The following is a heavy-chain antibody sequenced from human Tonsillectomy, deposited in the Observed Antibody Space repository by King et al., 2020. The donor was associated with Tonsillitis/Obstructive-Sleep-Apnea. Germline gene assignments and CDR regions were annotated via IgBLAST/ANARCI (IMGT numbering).Heavy chain of an antibody. J-gene: IGHJ6*03. CDR3: ASSTIFGVVTYYMDV. D-gene: IGHD3-3*01. CDR2: ISPYNDNT. Sequence: VQLVESGAEVKKPGASVRVSCKASGFTFTSYGIIWVRQAPGQGLEWMGWISPYNDNTNYAQKLQGRVTMTTDTSTSTAYMELRSLRSDDTAVYYCASSTIFGVVTYYMDVWGKGTTVTVSS. CDR1: GFTFTSYG. V-gene: IGHV1-18*01.